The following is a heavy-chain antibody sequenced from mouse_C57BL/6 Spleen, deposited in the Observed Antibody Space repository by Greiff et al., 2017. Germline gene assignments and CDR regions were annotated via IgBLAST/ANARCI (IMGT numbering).Heavy chain of an antibody. Sequence: SGPELVKPGASVKIPCKASGYTFTDYNMDWVKQSHGKSLEWIGDINPNNGGTIYNQKFKGKATLTVDKSSSTAYMELRSLTSEDTAVYYCARKEVRGGYFDVWGTGTTVTVSS. CDR3: ARKEVRGGYFDV. J-gene: IGHJ1*03. CDR1: GYTFTDYN. D-gene: IGHD2-14*01. V-gene: IGHV1-18*01. CDR2: INPNNGGT.